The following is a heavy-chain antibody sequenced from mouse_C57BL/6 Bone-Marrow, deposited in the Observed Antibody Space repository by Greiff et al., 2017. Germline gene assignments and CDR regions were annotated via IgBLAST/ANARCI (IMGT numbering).Heavy chain of an antibody. CDR3: AKRGYSNYVGAMDY. Sequence: QVQLKQSGPGLVQPSQSLSITCTVSGFSLTSYGVPWVRQSPGKGLEWLGVIWSGGSTDYNAAFMSRLSITKDNSKSQVFFNMNSRQADDTAIYYCAKRGYSNYVGAMDYWGQGTSVTVSS. CDR2: IWSGGST. J-gene: IGHJ4*01. CDR1: GFSLTSYG. V-gene: IGHV2-5*01. D-gene: IGHD2-5*01.